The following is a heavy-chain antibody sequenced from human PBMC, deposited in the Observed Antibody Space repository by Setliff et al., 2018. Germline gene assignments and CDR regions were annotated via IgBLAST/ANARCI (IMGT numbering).Heavy chain of an antibody. CDR1: NGSISSGNYF. J-gene: IGHJ6*03. D-gene: IGHD6-13*01. CDR3: ARQPYSTTYYYYYYYMDV. CDR2: FFYTGST. Sequence: TSETLSLTCTVSNGSISSGNYFWGWIRQPPGKGLEWMGSFFYTGSTYYSPSLKSRVTMSIDTSKNQFSLNLNSVTAADTAVYYCARQPYSTTYYYYYYYMDVWGKGTTVTVSS. V-gene: IGHV4-39*01.